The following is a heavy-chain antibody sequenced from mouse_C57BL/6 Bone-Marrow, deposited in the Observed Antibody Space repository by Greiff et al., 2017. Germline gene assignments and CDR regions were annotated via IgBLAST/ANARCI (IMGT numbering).Heavy chain of an antibody. CDR2: INPGSGGT. D-gene: IGHD1-1*01. CDR1: GYAFTNYL. J-gene: IGHJ3*01. V-gene: IGHV1-54*01. CDR3: AGYYGSKGAWFAY. Sequence: QVQLQQSGAELVRPGTSVTVSCKASGYAFTNYLIEWVKQRPGQGLEWIGVINPGSGGTNYNEKFKGKATLTADTSSNTAYMQLSSRTSEDAAVYFCAGYYGSKGAWFAYWGQGTLVTVSA.